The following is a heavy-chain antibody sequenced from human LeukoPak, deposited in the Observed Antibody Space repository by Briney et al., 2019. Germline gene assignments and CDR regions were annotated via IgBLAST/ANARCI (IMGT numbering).Heavy chain of an antibody. V-gene: IGHV3-53*01. J-gene: IGHJ4*02. CDR1: GFIASSNY. D-gene: IGHD7-27*01. Sequence: GGSLRLSCAASGFIASSNYMNWVRQAPGKGLEWVSLIYSGGSTYYADSVKGRFTISRDNSKNTLYLQLNSLRAEDTAVYYCATSGNWGSPTHWGQGTLVIVSS. CDR2: IYSGGST. CDR3: ATSGNWGSPTH.